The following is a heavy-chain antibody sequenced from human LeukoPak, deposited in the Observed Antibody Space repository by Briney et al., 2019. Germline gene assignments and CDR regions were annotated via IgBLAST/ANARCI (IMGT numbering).Heavy chain of an antibody. V-gene: IGHV1-69*06. CDR2: IIPIFGTA. CDR3: ARVLGYSYGYYFDY. CDR1: GGTFSSYA. Sequence: ASVKVSCKASGGTFSSYAISWVRQAPGQGLEWMGGIIPIFGTASYAQKFQGRVTITADKSTSTAYMELSSLRSEDTAVYYCARVLGYSYGYYFDYWGQGTLVTVSS. J-gene: IGHJ4*02. D-gene: IGHD5-18*01.